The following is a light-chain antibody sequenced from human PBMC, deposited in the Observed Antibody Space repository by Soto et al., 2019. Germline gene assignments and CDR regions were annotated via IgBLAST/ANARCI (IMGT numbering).Light chain of an antibody. J-gene: IGLJ1*01. CDR3: QTWGTGPFV. V-gene: IGLV4-69*01. Sequence: QPVLTQSPSASASLGASVKLTCTLSSGHSSYAIAWHQQQPEKGPRYLMKLNSDGSHSKGDGIPDRFSGSSSGAERYLTISSLQSEDEAYYACQTWGTGPFVFGTGTKLTVL. CDR2: LNSDGSH. CDR1: SGHSSYA.